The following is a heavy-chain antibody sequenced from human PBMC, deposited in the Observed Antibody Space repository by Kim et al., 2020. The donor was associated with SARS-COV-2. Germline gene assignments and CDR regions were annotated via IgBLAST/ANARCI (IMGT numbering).Heavy chain of an antibody. Sequence: TRNSQNFPGRVSLTTDTSASTAYMELISLRSDDSAVYYCARNILRTTTLDYWGQGTLVTVSS. D-gene: IGHD5-12*01. CDR2: T. J-gene: IGHJ4*02. V-gene: IGHV1-3*01. CDR3: ARNILRTTTLDY.